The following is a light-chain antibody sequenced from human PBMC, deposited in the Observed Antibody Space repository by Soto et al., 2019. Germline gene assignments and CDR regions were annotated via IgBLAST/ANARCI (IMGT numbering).Light chain of an antibody. CDR1: SSDIGSYNY. Sequence: QSALTQPASVSGSPGQSITISCTGTSSDIGSYNYVPWYQQYPGKAPKLIIYDVSNRPSGVPNRFSGSKSDNTASLTISGLRTEDEADYYCHSYTGTLSRYVFGTGTKLTVL. CDR3: HSYTGTLSRYV. J-gene: IGLJ1*01. CDR2: DVS. V-gene: IGLV2-14*01.